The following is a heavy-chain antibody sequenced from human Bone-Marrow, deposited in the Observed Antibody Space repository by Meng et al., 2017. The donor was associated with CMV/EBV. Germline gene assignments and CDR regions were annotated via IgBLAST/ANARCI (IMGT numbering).Heavy chain of an antibody. V-gene: IGHV1-46*01. CDR1: GYTFTSYY. D-gene: IGHD2-2*01. Sequence: ASVKVSCKASGYTFTSYYMHWVRQAPGQGLEWMGIINPSGGSTSYAQKFQGRVTMTRDTSISTAYMELSRLRSDDTAVYYCARAFGCSSSTCYGYVFDNWGQGTMVTVSS. J-gene: IGHJ3*02. CDR2: INPSGGST. CDR3: ARAFGCSSSTCYGYVFDN.